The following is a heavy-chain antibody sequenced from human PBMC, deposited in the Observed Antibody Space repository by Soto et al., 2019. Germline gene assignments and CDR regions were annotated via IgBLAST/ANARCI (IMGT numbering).Heavy chain of an antibody. Sequence: ASVKVSCKASGYTFTTYATHWVRQAPGQRLEWMGWINAANGNTKYSQKFQGRVTITRDTSASTAYMELSSLRSEDTAVYYCARAAGTGFVDYWGQGTLVTVSS. CDR3: ARAAGTGFVDY. V-gene: IGHV1-3*01. J-gene: IGHJ4*02. D-gene: IGHD6-13*01. CDR1: GYTFTTYA. CDR2: INAANGNT.